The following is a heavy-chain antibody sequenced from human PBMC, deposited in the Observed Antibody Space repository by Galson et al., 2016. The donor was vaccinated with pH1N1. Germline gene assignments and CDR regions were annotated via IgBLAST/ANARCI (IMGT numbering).Heavy chain of an antibody. Sequence: SVKVSCKAAGYSVTRYYMHWVWQAPGQGLEWMGIIDPSDGTTTYSQKFQGRIILTRDTSTNSVHMELTTLRPDDSATYFCARRFYFDYWGQGTLVTVSS. J-gene: IGHJ4*02. V-gene: IGHV1-46*01. CDR2: IDPSDGTT. CDR3: ARRFYFDY. D-gene: IGHD3-3*01. CDR1: GYSVTRYY.